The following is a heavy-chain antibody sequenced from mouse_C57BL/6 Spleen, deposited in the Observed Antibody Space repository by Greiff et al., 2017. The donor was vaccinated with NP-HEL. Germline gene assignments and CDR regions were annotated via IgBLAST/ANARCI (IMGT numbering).Heavy chain of an antibody. J-gene: IGHJ2*01. CDR3: ARSAAAYYGSSSYYFDY. CDR2: IHPNSGST. CDR1: GYTFTSYW. V-gene: IGHV1-64*01. Sequence: QVQLQQPGAELVKPGASVKLSCKASGYTFTSYWMHWVKQRPGQGLEWIGMIHPNSGSTNYNEKFKSKATLTVDKSSSTAYMQLSSLTSEDSAVYYCARSAAAYYGSSSYYFDYWGQGTTLTVSS. D-gene: IGHD1-1*01.